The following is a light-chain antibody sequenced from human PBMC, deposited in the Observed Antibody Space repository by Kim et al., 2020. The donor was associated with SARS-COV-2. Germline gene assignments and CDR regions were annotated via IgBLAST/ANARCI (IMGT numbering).Light chain of an antibody. V-gene: IGKV1-9*01. J-gene: IGKJ2*02. CDR2: GAS. CDR1: QGIASY. CDR3: QQANSYPRT. Sequence: IQLTQSPSSLSASVGDRVTITCRASQGIASYLGWYQQKPGKAPKLLIYGASSLQSGVPSRFSGSGYGTDFTLIISSLQHEDFATYYCQQANSYPRTFGQGTKLEIK.